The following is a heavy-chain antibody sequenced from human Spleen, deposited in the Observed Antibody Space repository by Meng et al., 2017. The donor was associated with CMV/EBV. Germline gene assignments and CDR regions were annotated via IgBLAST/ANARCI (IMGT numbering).Heavy chain of an antibody. V-gene: IGHV4-34*01. J-gene: IGHJ6*02. Sequence: SETLSLTCAVYDGAFSGYFWSWIRQSPGKGLEWIGEINDRGITKYNPSLKSRVNMSVDTSRNQFSLKLTSVTAADTAMYYCASGGYGDYRTMDVWGQGTTVTVSS. CDR3: ASGGYGDYRTMDV. D-gene: IGHD4-17*01. CDR2: INDRGIT. CDR1: DGAFSGYF.